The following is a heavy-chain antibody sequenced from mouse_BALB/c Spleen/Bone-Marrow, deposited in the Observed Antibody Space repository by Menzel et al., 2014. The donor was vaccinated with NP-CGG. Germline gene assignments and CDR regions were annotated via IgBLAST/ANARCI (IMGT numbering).Heavy chain of an antibody. CDR3: ARGRFAY. CDR1: GYTFTSYW. Sequence: VKLQESGAELAKPGASVKMSCKASGYTFTSYWMHWVKQRPGQGLEWIGYINPSTGYTEYNQKFKDKATLTADKSSSTAYMQLSSLTSEDSAVNFCARGRFAYWGQGTLVTVSA. V-gene: IGHV1-7*01. CDR2: INPSTGYT. J-gene: IGHJ3*01.